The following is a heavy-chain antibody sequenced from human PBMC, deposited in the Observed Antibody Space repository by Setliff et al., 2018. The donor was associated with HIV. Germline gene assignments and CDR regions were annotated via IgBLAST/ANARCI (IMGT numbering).Heavy chain of an antibody. CDR1: GGSISSYY. CDR3: ARRGYSYVERVYYYYMDV. Sequence: SETLSLTCTVSGGSISSYYWSWIRQSPGKVLEWIGYIDNSGSTNYNPSLKSRVTISVDTSKNQISLKLSSVTAADTAMYYCARRGYSYVERVYYYYMDVWGKGTTVTVS. CDR2: IDNSGST. V-gene: IGHV4-4*09. D-gene: IGHD5-18*01. J-gene: IGHJ6*03.